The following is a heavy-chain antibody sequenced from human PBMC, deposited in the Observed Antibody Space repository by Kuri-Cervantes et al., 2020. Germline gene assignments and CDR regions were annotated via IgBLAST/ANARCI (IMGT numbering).Heavy chain of an antibody. D-gene: IGHD6-13*01. CDR1: GFTVSSYA. Sequence: GESLKISCAASGFTVSSYAMHWVRQAPGKGLEWVAVISYDGSNKYYADSVKGRFTISRDNSKNTLYLQMNSLRAEDTAVYYCASTTQYSSSWQYYYYYGMDVWGQGTTVTDSS. J-gene: IGHJ6*02. CDR2: ISYDGSNK. CDR3: ASTTQYSSSWQYYYYYGMDV. V-gene: IGHV3-30-3*01.